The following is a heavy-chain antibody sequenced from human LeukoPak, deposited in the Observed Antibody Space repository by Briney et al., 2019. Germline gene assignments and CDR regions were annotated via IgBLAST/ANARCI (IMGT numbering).Heavy chain of an antibody. CDR2: ISYDGTNK. J-gene: IGHJ3*02. Sequence: GGSLRLSCAASGFTFSSYAMHWVRQAPGKGPEWVAAISYDGTNKNYADSVKGRFTISRDNSKNTLYLQMNSLRAEDTAVYYCVRDRPDAFDIWGQGTMVTVSS. V-gene: IGHV3-30*01. CDR1: GFTFSSYA. CDR3: VRDRPDAFDI.